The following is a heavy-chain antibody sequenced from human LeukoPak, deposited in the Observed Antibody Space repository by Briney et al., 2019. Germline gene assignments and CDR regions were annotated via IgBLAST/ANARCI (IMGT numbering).Heavy chain of an antibody. CDR3: AKGDYYDSSGSADY. V-gene: IGHV3-23*01. CDR2: ISGSGGST. Sequence: GGSLRLSCAASGFTFSGYAMSWVRQAPGKGLEWVSAISGSGGSTYYADSVKGRFTISRDNSKNTLYLQMNSLRAEDTAVYYCAKGDYYDSSGSADYWGQGTLVTVSS. D-gene: IGHD3-22*01. CDR1: GFTFSGYA. J-gene: IGHJ4*02.